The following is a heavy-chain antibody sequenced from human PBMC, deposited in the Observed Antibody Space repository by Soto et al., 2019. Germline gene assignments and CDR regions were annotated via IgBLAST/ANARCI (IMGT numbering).Heavy chain of an antibody. J-gene: IGHJ6*02. CDR3: ARDVFCGGAPACPDMDV. CDR2: ISGYNGNT. D-gene: IGHD2-21*01. V-gene: IGHV1-18*04. CDR1: GYTFSGYS. Sequence: ASVRVSCKASGYTFSGYSIIWVRQAPGQGLEWMGRISGYNGNTNYARTLRGRLTLTTDTSTSTAYMELRSLTSDDTAVYYCARDVFCGGAPACPDMDVWGQGTTVTVS.